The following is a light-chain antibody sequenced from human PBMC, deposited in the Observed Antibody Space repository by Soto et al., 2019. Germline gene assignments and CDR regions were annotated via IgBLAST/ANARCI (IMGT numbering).Light chain of an antibody. CDR3: QQSNSSPYT. CDR1: KSISSY. V-gene: IGKV1-39*01. J-gene: IGKJ2*01. Sequence: DIRMTQSPSSLSASVGDRANITCRASKSISSYLNWYQHKPGTAPKLLIYAAYRLQSGVPSRFTGSGSRTDFTLTISSLQPEDFATYFCQQSNSSPYTFGQGTRLEIK. CDR2: AAY.